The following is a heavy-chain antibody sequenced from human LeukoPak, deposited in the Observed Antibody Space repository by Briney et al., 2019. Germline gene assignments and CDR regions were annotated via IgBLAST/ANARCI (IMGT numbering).Heavy chain of an antibody. Sequence: SETLSLTCTVSGNISSYFWSWIRQPPGKGLEWIGHIYYSGSTKYNPSLKSRVTISEDTSKKQFSLKLSSVTAADTAVYYCARHASVTRFAYWGQGTLVTVSS. CDR1: GNISSYF. CDR2: IYYSGST. V-gene: IGHV4-59*08. D-gene: IGHD4-17*01. CDR3: ARHASVTRFAY. J-gene: IGHJ4*02.